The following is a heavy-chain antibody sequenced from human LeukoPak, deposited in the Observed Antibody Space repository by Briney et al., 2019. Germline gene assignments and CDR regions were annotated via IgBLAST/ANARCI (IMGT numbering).Heavy chain of an antibody. V-gene: IGHV3-30*18. CDR1: GSTFSSSG. CDR2: ISYDGSNK. J-gene: IGHJ4*02. D-gene: IGHD4-17*01. Sequence: PGRSLRLSCTASGSTFSSSGIHGVRQAPGRGLEWVAFISYDGSNKDYADSVKGRFTISRDNSKNTLYLQMNSLRAEDTAVYYCAKEYDYGDYATDYWGQGTLVTVSS. CDR3: AKEYDYGDYATDY.